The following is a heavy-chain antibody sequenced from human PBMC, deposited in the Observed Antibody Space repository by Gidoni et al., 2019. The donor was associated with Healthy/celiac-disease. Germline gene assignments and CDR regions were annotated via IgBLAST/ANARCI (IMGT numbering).Heavy chain of an antibody. CDR3: ARVGRFLEWSPPNDAFDI. J-gene: IGHJ3*02. CDR2: ISSSGSTI. Sequence: EVQLVESGGGLVQPGGSLRLSCAASGFTFSSYEMNWVRQAPGKGLEWVSYISSSGSTIYYADSVKGRFTISRDNAKNSLYLQMNSLRAEDTAVYYCARVGRFLEWSPPNDAFDIWGQGTMVTVSS. V-gene: IGHV3-48*03. D-gene: IGHD3-3*01. CDR1: GFTFSSYE.